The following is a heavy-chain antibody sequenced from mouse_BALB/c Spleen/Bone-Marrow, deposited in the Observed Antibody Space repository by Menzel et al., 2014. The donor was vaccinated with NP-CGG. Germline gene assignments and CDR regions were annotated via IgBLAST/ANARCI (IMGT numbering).Heavy chain of an antibody. CDR3: ARGDPFDY. V-gene: IGHV1-87*01. J-gene: IGHJ2*01. Sequence: LVESGAELARPGASVKLSCKASGYTFTSYWMQWVKQRPGQGLEWIGAIYPGDGDTRYTRKFKGKATLTADKSSSTAYMQLSSLASEDSAVYYCARGDPFDYWGQG. CDR2: IYPGDGDT. CDR1: GYTFTSYW.